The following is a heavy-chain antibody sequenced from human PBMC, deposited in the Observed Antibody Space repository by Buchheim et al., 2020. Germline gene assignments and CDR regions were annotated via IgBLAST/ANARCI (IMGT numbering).Heavy chain of an antibody. Sequence: EVQLVESGGGLVQPGGSLKLSCAASGFTFSGSAMHWVRQASGKGLEWVGRIRSKANSYATAYAASVKGRFTISRDDSKNTAYLQMNSLKTEDTAVYYCTRHFCKGSRGGDCYSNWYFDLWGRGTL. CDR3: TRHFCKGSRGGDCYSNWYFDL. D-gene: IGHD2-21*02. J-gene: IGHJ2*01. CDR1: GFTFSGSA. CDR2: IRSKANSYAT. V-gene: IGHV3-73*02.